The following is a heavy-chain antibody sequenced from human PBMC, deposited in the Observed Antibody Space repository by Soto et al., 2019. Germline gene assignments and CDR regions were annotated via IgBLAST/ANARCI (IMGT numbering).Heavy chain of an antibody. D-gene: IGHD2-15*01. Sequence: ASVNGSCKASGYSFSSHGIVWVRQAPGQGLEWMGWISGYNGNAKYAQRFQGRVTMTTDTSTSTVYMDLRSLGSDDSAVYYCAREGSYGWYDCWGQGTLVTVSS. V-gene: IGHV1-18*01. CDR1: GYSFSSHG. CDR2: ISGYNGNA. J-gene: IGHJ5*01. CDR3: AREGSYGWYDC.